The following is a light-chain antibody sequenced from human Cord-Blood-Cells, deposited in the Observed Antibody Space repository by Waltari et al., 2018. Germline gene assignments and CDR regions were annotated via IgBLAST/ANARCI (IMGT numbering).Light chain of an antibody. CDR1: QSISSY. J-gene: IGKJ2*01. V-gene: IGKV1-39*01. CDR3: QQSYSTPRT. CDR2: AAS. Sequence: DIQMTQSPSSLSASVGDRVTITCRASQSISSYLNWYHQKPGKAPKLLIYAASSLQSGVPSRFSCSGSGTDFTLTISSLQPEDFATYYCQQSYSTPRTFGQGTKLEIK.